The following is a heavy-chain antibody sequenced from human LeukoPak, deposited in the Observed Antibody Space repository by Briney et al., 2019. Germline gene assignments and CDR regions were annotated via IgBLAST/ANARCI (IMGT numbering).Heavy chain of an antibody. D-gene: IGHD3-16*01. CDR1: GGSISSYY. CDR2: IYYSGST. CDR3: ARGIKAWGTRGSYFDY. V-gene: IGHV4-59*01. J-gene: IGHJ4*02. Sequence: PSETLSLTCTVSGGSISSYYWSWIRQPPGKGLEWIGYIYYSGSTNYNPSLKSRVTISVDTSKNQFSLKLSSVTAADTAVYYCARGIKAWGTRGSYFDYWGQGTLSPSPQ.